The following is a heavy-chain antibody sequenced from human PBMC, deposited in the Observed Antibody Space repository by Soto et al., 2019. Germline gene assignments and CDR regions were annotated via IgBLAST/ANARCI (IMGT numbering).Heavy chain of an antibody. CDR1: GFALSSCY. J-gene: IGHJ6*02. V-gene: IGHV3-53*02. Sequence: EVQLVETGGDLIQPGGSLRLSCAAAGFALSSCYMMWVRQAPGKGLEWVSGTYTGVSTRYADSVKVRFTLSRDDSSNTLFLQMNSMRAADTAVYYFARDPPISSDYAMDVWGQGTTVIVSS. CDR3: ARDPPISSDYAMDV. CDR2: TYTGVST.